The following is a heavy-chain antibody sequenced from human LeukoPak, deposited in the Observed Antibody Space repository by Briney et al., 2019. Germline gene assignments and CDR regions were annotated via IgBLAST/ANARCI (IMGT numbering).Heavy chain of an antibody. J-gene: IGHJ6*03. Sequence: SETLSLTCSVSDDSITMYYWTWIRQPPGKGLEWIGYVDHTGSTNFNPSLNGRVSISRDTTKNLFFLRLRSVTAADTAVYFCARGRVSSSTWYSTYYYYFYMDVWGKGTTVTVSS. CDR2: VDHTGST. CDR1: DDSITMYY. D-gene: IGHD1-1*01. V-gene: IGHV4-59*01. CDR3: ARGRVSSSTWYSTYYYYFYMDV.